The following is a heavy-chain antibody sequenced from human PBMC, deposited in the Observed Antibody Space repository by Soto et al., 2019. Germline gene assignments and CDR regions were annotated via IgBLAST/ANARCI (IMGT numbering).Heavy chain of an antibody. J-gene: IGHJ4*02. V-gene: IGHV3-30*03. CDR3: ARESEDLTSNFDY. Sequence: GSLRLSCAASEFNFRGYAMHWVRQAPGKGLDWVALISYDGSDTYYIDSVKGRFTVSRDNAKNSVYLDMNSLSAEDTAVYYCARESEDLTSNFDYWGQGTLVTVSS. CDR1: EFNFRGYA. CDR2: ISYDGSDT.